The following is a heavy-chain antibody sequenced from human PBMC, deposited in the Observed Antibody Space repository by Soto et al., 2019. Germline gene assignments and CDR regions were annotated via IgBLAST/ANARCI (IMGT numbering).Heavy chain of an antibody. CDR2: ISSSSSYI. Sequence: PGGSLRLSCAASGFTFSSYSMNWVRQAPGKGLEWVSSISSSSSYIYYADSVKGRFTISRDNAKNSLYLQMNSLRAEDTAVYYCARENIAAAYHAFDIWGQGTMVTVSS. J-gene: IGHJ3*02. CDR3: ARENIAAAYHAFDI. CDR1: GFTFSSYS. V-gene: IGHV3-21*01. D-gene: IGHD6-13*01.